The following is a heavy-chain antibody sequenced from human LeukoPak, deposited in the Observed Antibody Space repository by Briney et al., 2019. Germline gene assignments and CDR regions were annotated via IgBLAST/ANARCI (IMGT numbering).Heavy chain of an antibody. V-gene: IGHV1-2*02. D-gene: IGHD4-11*01. CDR3: ARDAIVRDYSNSDY. Sequence: GASVKVSCTVSGYTLTELSMHWVRQAPGKGLEWMGWINPNSGGTNYAQKFQGRVTMTRDTSISTAYMELSRLTSDDTAVYYCARDAIVRDYSNSDYWGQGTLVTVSS. J-gene: IGHJ4*02. CDR1: GYTLTELS. CDR2: INPNSGGT.